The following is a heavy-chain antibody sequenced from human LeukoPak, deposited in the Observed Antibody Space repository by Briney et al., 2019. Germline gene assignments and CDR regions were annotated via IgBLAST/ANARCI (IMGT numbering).Heavy chain of an antibody. CDR3: ARHGTRYYYYYMDV. Sequence: PSETLSLTCAVYGESFSGYYWSWIRQPPGKGLEWIGEINHSGSTNYNPSLKSRVTFSVDTSKNQFSLKLSSVTAADTAVYYCARHGTRYYYYYMDVWGKGTTVTISS. CDR2: INHSGST. J-gene: IGHJ6*03. CDR1: GESFSGYY. D-gene: IGHD1-26*01. V-gene: IGHV4-34*01.